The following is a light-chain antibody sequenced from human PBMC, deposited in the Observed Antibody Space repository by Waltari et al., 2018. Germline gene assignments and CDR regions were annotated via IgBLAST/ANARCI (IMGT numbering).Light chain of an antibody. J-gene: IGKJ1*01. V-gene: IGKV3-20*01. CDR1: QSVSRT. CDR3: QHYVNLPVT. CDR2: GAS. Sequence: EIVLTQSPGTLSLSPGDRATLSCTASQSVSRTLAWYQQKPGQAPSLLIYGASIRATGIPDRFTGSGSGTDFSLTISRLQPEDFAVYCCQHYVNLPVTFGQGTKVEIK.